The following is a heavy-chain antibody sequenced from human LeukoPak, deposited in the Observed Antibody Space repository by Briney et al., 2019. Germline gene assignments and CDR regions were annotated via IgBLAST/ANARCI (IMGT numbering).Heavy chain of an antibody. CDR1: GYTFTSYG. CDR2: ISAYNGNT. CDR3: ARGWVWFGELFRGYNWFDP. Sequence: ASVKVSCKASGYTFTSYGISWVRQAPGQGLEWMGWISAYNGNTNYAQKLQGRVTMTTDTSTSTACMELRSLRSDDTAVYYCARGWVWFGELFRGYNWFDPWGQGTLVTVSS. D-gene: IGHD3-10*01. V-gene: IGHV1-18*01. J-gene: IGHJ5*02.